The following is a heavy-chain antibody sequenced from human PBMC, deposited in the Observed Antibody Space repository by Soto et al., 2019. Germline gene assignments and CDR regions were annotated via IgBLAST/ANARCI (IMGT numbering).Heavy chain of an antibody. D-gene: IGHD1-26*01. CDR2: IYYSGST. V-gene: IGHV4-30-4*01. J-gene: IGHJ4*02. CDR3: ARAGTRELLDPSLYY. Sequence: QVQLQESGPGLVKPSQTLSLTCTVSGGSISSGDYYWSWIRQPPGKGLEWIGYIYYSGSTYYNPYLKSRVTISVDTSKNQFSLKLSSVTAADTAVYYCARAGTRELLDPSLYYWGQGTLVTVSS. CDR1: GGSISSGDYY.